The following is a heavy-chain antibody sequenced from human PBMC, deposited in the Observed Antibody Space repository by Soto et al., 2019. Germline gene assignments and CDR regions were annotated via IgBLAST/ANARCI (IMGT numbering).Heavy chain of an antibody. J-gene: IGHJ6*02. D-gene: IGHD3-3*01. Sequence: SATLSLTCAVYGGSFSGYYWSWIRQPPGKGLEWIGEINHSGSTNYNPSLKSRVTISVDTSKNQFSLKLSSVTAADTAVYYCARGRFNYDFWSGTGLGYYYYGMDVWGQGTTVTVSS. CDR2: INHSGST. V-gene: IGHV4-34*01. CDR1: GGSFSGYY. CDR3: ARGRFNYDFWSGTGLGYYYYGMDV.